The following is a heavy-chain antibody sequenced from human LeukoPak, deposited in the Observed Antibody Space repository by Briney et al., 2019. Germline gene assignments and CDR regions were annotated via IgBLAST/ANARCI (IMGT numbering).Heavy chain of an antibody. Sequence: PSQTLSLTCTVSGGSISSGSYYWSWIRQPAGKGLEWIGRIYTSGSTNYNPSLKSRVTISVDTSKNQFSLKLSSVTAADTAVYYCARYYGSGVGFDPRGQGTLVTVSS. V-gene: IGHV4-61*02. D-gene: IGHD3-10*01. CDR1: GGSISSGSYY. CDR2: IYTSGST. CDR3: ARYYGSGVGFDP. J-gene: IGHJ5*02.